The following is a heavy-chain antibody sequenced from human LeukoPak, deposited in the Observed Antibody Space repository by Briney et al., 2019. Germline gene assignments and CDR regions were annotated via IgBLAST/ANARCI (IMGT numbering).Heavy chain of an antibody. CDR3: AKGSWYSSGWHGEGWFDP. J-gene: IGHJ5*02. CDR2: ISYDGSNK. V-gene: IGHV3-30*18. Sequence: GGSLRLSCAASGFTFSSYGMHWVRQAPGKGLEWVAVISYDGSNKYYADPVKGRFTISRDNSKNTLYLQMNSLRAEDTAVYYCAKGSWYSSGWHGEGWFDPWGQGTLVTVSS. CDR1: GFTFSSYG. D-gene: IGHD6-19*01.